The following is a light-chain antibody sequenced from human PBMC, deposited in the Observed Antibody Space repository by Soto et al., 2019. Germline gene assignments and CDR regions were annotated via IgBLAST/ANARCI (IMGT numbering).Light chain of an antibody. CDR1: ESVSTY. J-gene: IGKJ3*01. Sequence: EIVLTQSPATLSLSPGETATLSCGASESVSTYLAWYQQKPGQAPRLLIYDASHRATGTPARFSGSGSMTDFTLTISSLEPEDSAVYYCQHRRNTFTFGPGTKGEIK. CDR3: QHRRNTFT. V-gene: IGKV3-11*01. CDR2: DAS.